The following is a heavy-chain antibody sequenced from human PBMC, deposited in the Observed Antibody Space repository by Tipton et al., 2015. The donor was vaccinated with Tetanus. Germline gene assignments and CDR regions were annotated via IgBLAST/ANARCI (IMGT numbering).Heavy chain of an antibody. CDR3: ARGRLTYYYGSGSRGWFDP. CDR1: GGSISSSNYY. D-gene: IGHD3-10*01. Sequence: TLSLTCTVSGGSISSSNYYWGWIRQPPGKGLEWIGRIYYSGSTSYNPPLKSRVTISVDTSKNQFSLELNSVTAADTAVYYCARGRLTYYYGSGSRGWFDPWGQGTPVTVSS. V-gene: IGHV4-39*01. CDR2: IYYSGST. J-gene: IGHJ5*02.